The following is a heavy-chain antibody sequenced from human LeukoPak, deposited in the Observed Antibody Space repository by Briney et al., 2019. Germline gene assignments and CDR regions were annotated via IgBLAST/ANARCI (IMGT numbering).Heavy chain of an antibody. CDR2: IYYGGST. CDR3: AREMNSGSYYDY. V-gene: IGHV4-59*01. D-gene: IGHD1-26*01. J-gene: IGHJ4*02. CDR1: GGSISSYY. Sequence: ETLSLTCTVSGGSISSYYWSWIRQPPGKGLEWIGYIYYGGSTNYNPSLKSRVTISVDTSKNQFSLKLSSVTAADTAVYYCAREMNSGSYYDYWGQGTLVTVSS.